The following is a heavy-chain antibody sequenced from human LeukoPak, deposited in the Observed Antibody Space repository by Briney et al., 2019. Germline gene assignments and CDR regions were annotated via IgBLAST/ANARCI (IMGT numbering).Heavy chain of an antibody. CDR2: INPNSGGT. CDR1: GYTFTSYD. Sequence: ASVKVSCKASGYTFTSYDINWVRQAPGQGLEWRGWINPNSGGTNYAQKFQGRVTMTRDTSISTAYMELSRLRSDDTAVYYCARDRVGDYSDLPDAFDIWGQGTMVTVSS. V-gene: IGHV1-2*02. CDR3: ARDRVGDYSDLPDAFDI. J-gene: IGHJ3*02. D-gene: IGHD4-11*01.